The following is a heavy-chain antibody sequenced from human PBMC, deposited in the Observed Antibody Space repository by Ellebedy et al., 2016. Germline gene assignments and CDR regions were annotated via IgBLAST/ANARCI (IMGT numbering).Heavy chain of an antibody. V-gene: IGHV3-7*01. D-gene: IGHD3-10*01. CDR1: GFTFSSYW. CDR3: ARDNTMWFDP. CDR2: IKQDGSEK. Sequence: GESLKISXAASGFTFSSYWMSWVRQAPGKGLQWVANIKQDGSEKYYVDSVKGRFTISRDNAKNSLYLQMNSLRAEDTAVYYCARDNTMWFDPWGQGTLVTVSS. J-gene: IGHJ5*02.